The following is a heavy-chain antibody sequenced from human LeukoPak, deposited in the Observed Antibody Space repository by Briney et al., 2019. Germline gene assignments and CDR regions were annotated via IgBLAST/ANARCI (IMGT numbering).Heavy chain of an antibody. CDR3: ARVFAVAGLDY. CDR2: ISSSSSYT. CDR1: GFTFSSYS. V-gene: IGHV3-21*01. J-gene: IGHJ4*02. D-gene: IGHD6-19*01. Sequence: PGGSLRLSCAASGFTFSSYSMNWVRQAPGKGLEWVSSISSSSSYTYYADSVKGRFTISRDNAKNSLYLQMNSLRAEDTAVYYCARVFAVAGLDYWGQGTLVTVSS.